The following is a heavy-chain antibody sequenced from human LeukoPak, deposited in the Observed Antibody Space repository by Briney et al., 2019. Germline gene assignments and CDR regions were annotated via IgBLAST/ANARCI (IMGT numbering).Heavy chain of an antibody. V-gene: IGHV3-30*06. CDR2: ISYDGSNK. J-gene: IGHJ4*02. Sequence: GGSLRLSCAASGFTFSSYGMHWVRQAPGKGLEGGAVISYDGSNKYYADTLKGRFTISRDNSKNTLYLQMNSLRAEDTAVYYCAREGGIAAAFDYWGQGTLVTVSS. CDR1: GFTFSSYG. D-gene: IGHD6-13*01. CDR3: AREGGIAAAFDY.